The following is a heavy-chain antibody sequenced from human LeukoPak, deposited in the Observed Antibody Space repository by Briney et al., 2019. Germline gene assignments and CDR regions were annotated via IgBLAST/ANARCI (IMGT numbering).Heavy chain of an antibody. CDR3: SRRLDY. J-gene: IGHJ4*02. CDR1: GFIFNNEW. V-gene: IGHV3-7*03. Sequence: GGSLRRSCAASGFIFNNEWMDWVRQAPGKGLEWVANIRADGTEKYYVDSVKGRFTISRDNAKNSLYLQLNSLRVEDTAVYYCSRRLDYWGQGTLVTVSS. CDR2: IRADGTEK.